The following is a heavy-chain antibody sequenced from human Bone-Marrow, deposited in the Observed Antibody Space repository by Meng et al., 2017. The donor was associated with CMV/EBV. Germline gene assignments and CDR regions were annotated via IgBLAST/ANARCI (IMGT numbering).Heavy chain of an antibody. CDR2: ISYDGSNK. CDR3: AKHTRLGYCSSTSCYTGVYFDY. J-gene: IGHJ4*02. V-gene: IGHV3-30*18. CDR1: GITFRNAW. D-gene: IGHD2-2*02. Sequence: GGSLRLSCTASGITFRNAWMSWVRQAPGKGLEWVAVISYDGSNKYYADSVKGRFTISRDNSKNTLYLQMNSLRAEDTAVYYCAKHTRLGYCSSTSCYTGVYFDYWGQGTLVTVS.